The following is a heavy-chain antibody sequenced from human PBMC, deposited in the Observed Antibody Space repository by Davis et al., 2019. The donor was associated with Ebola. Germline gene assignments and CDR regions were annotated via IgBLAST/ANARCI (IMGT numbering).Heavy chain of an antibody. J-gene: IGHJ4*02. V-gene: IGHV3-9*01. D-gene: IGHD5-18*01. Sequence: PGGSLRLSCTASGFIFNNYAMSWVRQAPGKGLEWVSSISWNSKSIGYADSVKGRFTISRDNAKNSLYLQMSSLRPEDTALYYCAKDRTLDTGTFKEYYFDHWGQGTLVTVSS. CDR2: ISWNSKSI. CDR1: GFIFNNYA. CDR3: AKDRTLDTGTFKEYYFDH.